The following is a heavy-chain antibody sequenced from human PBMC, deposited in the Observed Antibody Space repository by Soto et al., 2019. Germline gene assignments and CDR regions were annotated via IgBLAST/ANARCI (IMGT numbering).Heavy chain of an antibody. CDR2: IYYSGTT. J-gene: IGHJ4*02. V-gene: IGHV4-39*01. D-gene: IGHD2-2*01. CDR1: GGSISTSSFY. Sequence: QLQLQESGPGLVKPSETLSLTCTVSGGSISTSSFYWAWIRQPPGKGLEWIGSIYYSGTTYYTSSLRSRVTISVDTSKNQCSLKMSSVTAADTAVYYCGRLIHCFTTSCYFDYWGQGTLVTVSS. CDR3: GRLIHCFTTSCYFDY.